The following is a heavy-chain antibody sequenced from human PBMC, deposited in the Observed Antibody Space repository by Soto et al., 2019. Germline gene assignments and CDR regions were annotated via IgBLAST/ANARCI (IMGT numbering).Heavy chain of an antibody. J-gene: IGHJ6*03. CDR2: TYYRSRWYN. D-gene: IGHD1-7*01. CDR3: AGTTSHQWYYMDV. CDR1: GDSVSSNSAA. Sequence: PSQTLSLTCAISGDSVSSNSAAWNWIRLSTSRGLEWLARTYYRSRWYNDYAVSVRSRITVNPDTSKNQFSLQLTSVTPEYTAVYYCAGTTSHQWYYMDVWGKGTTVTVSS. V-gene: IGHV6-1*01.